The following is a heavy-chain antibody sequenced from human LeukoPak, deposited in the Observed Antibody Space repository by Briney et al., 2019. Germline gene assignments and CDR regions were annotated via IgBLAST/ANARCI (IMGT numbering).Heavy chain of an antibody. CDR2: IRYDGSNK. V-gene: IGHV3-30*02. CDR1: GFTFSSYG. CDR3: AKESTVTTPEPDY. J-gene: IGHJ4*02. Sequence: GGPLRLSCAASGFTFSSYGMHWVRQAPGKGLEWVAFIRYDGSNKYYADSVKGRFTISRDNSKNTLYLQMNSLRAEDTAVYYCAKESTVTTPEPDYWGQGTLVTVSS. D-gene: IGHD4-17*01.